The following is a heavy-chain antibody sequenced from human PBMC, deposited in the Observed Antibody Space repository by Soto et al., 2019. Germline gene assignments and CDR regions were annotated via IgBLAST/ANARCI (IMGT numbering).Heavy chain of an antibody. V-gene: IGHV4-34*01. D-gene: IGHD2-15*01. CDR1: GGSFSGYY. J-gene: IGHJ6*02. CDR3: ARAAYCSGGSCLYYYYYGMDV. CDR2: INHSGST. Sequence: SETLSLTCALSGGSFSGYYWCWIRQPPGKGLGWIGEINHSGSTNYDPSRKCRVTISVDTSKNQFSLKLSSVTAADTAVYYCARAAYCSGGSCLYYYYYGMDVWGQGTTVTVSS.